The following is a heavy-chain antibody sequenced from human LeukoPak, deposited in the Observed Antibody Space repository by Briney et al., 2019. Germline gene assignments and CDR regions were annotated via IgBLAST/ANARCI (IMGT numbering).Heavy chain of an antibody. J-gene: IGHJ6*03. CDR1: GYTFTSYA. Sequence: ASVKVSCKASGYTFTSYAMHWVRQAPGQRLEWMGWINAGNGNTKYSQEFQGRVTITRDTSASTAYMELSSLRSEDMAVYYCARGGIAVAGTRNYYYYYYMDVWGKGTTVTISS. D-gene: IGHD6-19*01. V-gene: IGHV1-3*03. CDR3: ARGGIAVAGTRNYYYYYYMDV. CDR2: INAGNGNT.